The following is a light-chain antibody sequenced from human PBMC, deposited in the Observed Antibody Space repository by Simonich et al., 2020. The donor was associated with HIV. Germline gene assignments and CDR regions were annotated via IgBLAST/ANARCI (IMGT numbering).Light chain of an antibody. CDR1: QRISSW. CDR3: QKYFSTPPLT. J-gene: IGKJ4*01. V-gene: IGKV1-NL1*01. CDR2: AAS. Sequence: DINMTQYPSILSASVGDRVTITCRASQRISSWLTCYQQKPGKAPKLLIYAASRLESGVPSRFSGSGSGTDYTLTISSLQPEEFATYYCQKYFSTPPLTFGRGTKVEI.